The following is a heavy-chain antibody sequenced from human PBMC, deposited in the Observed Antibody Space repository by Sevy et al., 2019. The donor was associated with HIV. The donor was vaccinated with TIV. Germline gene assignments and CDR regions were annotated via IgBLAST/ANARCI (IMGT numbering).Heavy chain of an antibody. V-gene: IGHV3-30*02. CDR3: ARDRKVLLVVYAIPFDAFDI. CDR1: GFSFSNHA. Sequence: GGSLRLSCAASGFSFSNHAMHWVRQGPGKGPEWVAFIRNDGSHEYYADSVKGRFTISRDNSKNTLYLQMNSLRPEDTVVYYCARDRKVLLVVYAIPFDAFDIWGQGTMVTVSS. CDR2: IRNDGSHE. J-gene: IGHJ3*02. D-gene: IGHD2-8*01.